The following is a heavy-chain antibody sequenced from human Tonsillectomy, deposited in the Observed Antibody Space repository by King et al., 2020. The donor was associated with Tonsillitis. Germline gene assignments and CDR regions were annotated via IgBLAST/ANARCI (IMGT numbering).Heavy chain of an antibody. CDR3: AKEPYGDYFDY. CDR2: IRYDGSNK. J-gene: IGHJ4*02. V-gene: IGHV3-30*02. Sequence: VQLVQSGGGVVQPGGSLRLSCAASGFTFSSYGMHWVRQAPGKGLEWVAFIRYDGSNKYYADSVKGRFTISRDNSKNTLYLQMNSLRAEDTAVYYCAKEPYGDYFDYWGQGTLVTVSS. D-gene: IGHD4-17*01. CDR1: GFTFSSYG.